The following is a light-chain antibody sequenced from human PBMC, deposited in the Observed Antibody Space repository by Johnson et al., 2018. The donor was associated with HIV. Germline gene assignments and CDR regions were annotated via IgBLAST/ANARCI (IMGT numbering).Light chain of an antibody. CDR2: DNN. J-gene: IGLJ1*01. CDR1: SSNVGSSF. V-gene: IGLV1-51*01. CDR3: GTWDSSLSAYV. Sequence: QSVLTQPPSVSAAPGQTVTISCSGSSSNVGSSFVSWYRQVPGTAPKLLIYDNNKRPSGIPGRFYGSKSGPSATLGITGLQTGDEADYYCGTWDSSLSAYVFGTGTTITVL.